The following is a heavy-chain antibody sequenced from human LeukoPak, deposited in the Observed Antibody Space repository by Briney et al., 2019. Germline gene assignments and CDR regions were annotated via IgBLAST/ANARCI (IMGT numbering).Heavy chain of an antibody. Sequence: SETLSLTCAVYGGSFSGYYWSWIRQPPGKGLEWIGEINHSGSTNYNPSLKSRVTISVDTSKNQFSLKLSSVTAADTAVYYCARAIFLTDWFDPWGQGTLVTVSS. CDR2: INHSGST. V-gene: IGHV4-34*01. CDR1: GGSFSGYY. CDR3: ARAIFLTDWFDP. J-gene: IGHJ5*02. D-gene: IGHD3-9*01.